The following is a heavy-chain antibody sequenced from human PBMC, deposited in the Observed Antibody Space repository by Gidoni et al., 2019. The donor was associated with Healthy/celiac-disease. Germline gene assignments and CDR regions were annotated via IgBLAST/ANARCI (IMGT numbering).Heavy chain of an antibody. J-gene: IGHJ4*02. CDR3: AHIWRICSGGSCYEYYFDY. D-gene: IGHD2-15*01. CDR1: GFSLSTSGVG. CDR2: IYWNDDK. V-gene: IGHV2-5*01. Sequence: QITLKESGPTLVKPTQTLTLTCTFSGFSLSTSGVGVGWIRQPPGKALEWLALIYWNDDKRYSPSLKSRLTITKDTSKNQVVLTMTNMDPVDTATYYCAHIWRICSGGSCYEYYFDYWGQGTLVTVSS.